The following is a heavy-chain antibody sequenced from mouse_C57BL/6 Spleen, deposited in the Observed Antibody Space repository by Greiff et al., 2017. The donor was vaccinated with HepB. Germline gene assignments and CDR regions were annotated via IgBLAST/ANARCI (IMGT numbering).Heavy chain of an antibody. CDR1: GFTFSDYG. V-gene: IGHV5-17*01. J-gene: IGHJ4*01. CDR3: ARKYDYDGYGMDD. CDR2: ISSGSSTI. D-gene: IGHD2-4*01. Sequence: EVQLVESGGGLVKPGGSLKLSCAASGFTFSDYGMHWVRQAPEKGLEWVAYISSGSSTIYNADTVKGRFTISRDNAKNTLFLQMTSLRSEDPAMYYCARKYDYDGYGMDDWGQGTSVTVSS.